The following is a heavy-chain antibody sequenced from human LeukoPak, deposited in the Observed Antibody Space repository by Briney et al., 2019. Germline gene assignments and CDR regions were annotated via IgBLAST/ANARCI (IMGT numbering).Heavy chain of an antibody. Sequence: GGSLRLSWAASGFTFSSYAMSWVGQAPGKGLEGVGRIKSKSERGTTDYAAPVKGRFTISRDGSTNTVYLHMNSLKTEDTAVYFCTSNLYCSTSSCYTLDNWGQGTLVAVSP. CDR1: GFTFSSYA. D-gene: IGHD2-2*02. CDR2: IKSKSERGTT. J-gene: IGHJ4*02. CDR3: TSNLYCSTSSCYTLDN. V-gene: IGHV3-15*01.